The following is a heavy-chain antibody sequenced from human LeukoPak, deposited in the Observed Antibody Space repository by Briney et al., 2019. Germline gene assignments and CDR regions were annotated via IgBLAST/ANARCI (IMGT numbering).Heavy chain of an antibody. V-gene: IGHV3-23*01. D-gene: IGHD2-21*02. CDR2: SSGSGGST. J-gene: IGHJ4*02. Sequence: GGSLRLSCGAPGLTLSSYGMSWVRQAPGKGQEMVSSSSGSGGSTYYADSVKGRFNISRDNYKNTLYLQVNSLRDEDTAVYYCAKLAEEGSDRPYWGQGTLVTVS. CDR1: GLTLSSYG. CDR3: AKLAEEGSDRPY.